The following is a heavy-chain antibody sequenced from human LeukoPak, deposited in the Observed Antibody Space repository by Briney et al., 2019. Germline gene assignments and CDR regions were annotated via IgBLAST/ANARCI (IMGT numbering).Heavy chain of an antibody. Sequence: GGSLRLSCAASGFTFSSYAMTWVRQAPGKGLEWVSAISGSGSTTYYADSVKGRFTTSRDNAKNSLYLQMNSLRAEDTAVYYCARDNPRCCGVVPANIDDYWGQGTLVTVSS. V-gene: IGHV3-23*01. CDR3: ARDNPRCCGVVPANIDDY. J-gene: IGHJ4*02. CDR1: GFTFSSYA. CDR2: ISGSGSTT. D-gene: IGHD2-15*01.